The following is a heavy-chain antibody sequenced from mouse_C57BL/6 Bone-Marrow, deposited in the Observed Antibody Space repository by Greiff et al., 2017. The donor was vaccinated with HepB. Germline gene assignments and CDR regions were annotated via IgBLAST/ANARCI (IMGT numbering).Heavy chain of an antibody. CDR3: ARRTGKSFAY. J-gene: IGHJ3*01. Sequence: EVQLVESGGDLVKPGGSLKLSCAASGFTFSSYGMSWVRQTPDKRLEWVATISSGGSYTYYPDSVKGRFTISRDNAKNTLYLQMSSLKSEDTAMYYCARRTGKSFAYWGQGTLVTVSA. D-gene: IGHD4-1*01. CDR2: ISSGGSYT. CDR1: GFTFSSYG. V-gene: IGHV5-6*01.